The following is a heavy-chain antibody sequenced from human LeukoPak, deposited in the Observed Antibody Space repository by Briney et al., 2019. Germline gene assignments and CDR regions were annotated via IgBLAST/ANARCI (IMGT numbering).Heavy chain of an antibody. CDR2: RNPKRGNT. V-gene: IGHV1-8*01. CDR3: ARGPSDFWSGYYSRGWFDP. D-gene: IGHD3-3*01. CDR1: GCTFPSFV. Sequence: ASVKVSCKAFGCTFPSFVINWVGQPTGQGLEGREWRNPKRGNTGYAQKFQGRVTMTRNTSISTAYMELSSLRSEDTAVYYCARGPSDFWSGYYSRGWFDPWGQGTLVTVSS. J-gene: IGHJ5*02.